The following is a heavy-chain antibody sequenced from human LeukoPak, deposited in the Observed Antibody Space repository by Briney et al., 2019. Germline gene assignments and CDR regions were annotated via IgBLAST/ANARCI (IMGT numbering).Heavy chain of an antibody. J-gene: IGHJ3*02. CDR3: TTGGYSYGGDDAFDI. CDR1: GFTFSNAW. Sequence: GGPLRLSCAASGFTFSNAWMSWVRQAPGKGLEWVGRIKSKTDGGTTDYAAPVKGRFTISRDDSKNTLYLQMNSLKTEDTAVYYCTTGGYSYGGDDAFDIWDQGTMVTVSS. CDR2: IKSKTDGGTT. V-gene: IGHV3-15*01. D-gene: IGHD5-18*01.